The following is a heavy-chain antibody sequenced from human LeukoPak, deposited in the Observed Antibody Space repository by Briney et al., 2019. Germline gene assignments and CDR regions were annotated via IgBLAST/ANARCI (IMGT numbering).Heavy chain of an antibody. CDR1: GGSISSYY. Sequence: SETLSLTCTVSGGSISSYYWSWIRQPAGKGLEWIGRIYTCGSTNYNPSLKSRVTMSVDTSKNQFSLKLSSVAAADTAVYYCADYPLVATKGTMVRGASVYWGQGTLVTVSS. CDR3: ADYPLVATKGTMVRGASVY. CDR2: IYTCGST. D-gene: IGHD3-10*01. J-gene: IGHJ4*02. V-gene: IGHV4-4*07.